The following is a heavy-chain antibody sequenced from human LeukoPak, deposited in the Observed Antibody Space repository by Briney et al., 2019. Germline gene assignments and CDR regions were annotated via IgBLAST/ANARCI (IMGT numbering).Heavy chain of an antibody. Sequence: GRSLRLSCAASGFTFSSYAMHWVRQAPGKGLEWVAVISYDGSNKYYADSVKGRFTISRDNSKNTLYLQMNSLRAKDTAVYYCARSDYGDYDDAFDIWGQGTMVTVSS. CDR3: ARSDYGDYDDAFDI. J-gene: IGHJ3*02. D-gene: IGHD4-17*01. CDR2: ISYDGSNK. CDR1: GFTFSSYA. V-gene: IGHV3-30*04.